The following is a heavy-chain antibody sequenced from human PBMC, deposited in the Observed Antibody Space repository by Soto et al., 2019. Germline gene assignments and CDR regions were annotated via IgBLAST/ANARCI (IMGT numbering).Heavy chain of an antibody. J-gene: IGHJ5*02. D-gene: IGHD6-6*01. Sequence: LETLSLTCTGSGGSISSSSYYWGWIRQPPGKGLEWIGSIYYSGSTYYNPSLKSRVTISVDTSKNQFSLKLSSVTAADTAVYYCARLWQYSSPGGWLDPWGQGTLVTVS. CDR2: IYYSGST. V-gene: IGHV4-39*01. CDR1: GGSISSSSYY. CDR3: ARLWQYSSPGGWLDP.